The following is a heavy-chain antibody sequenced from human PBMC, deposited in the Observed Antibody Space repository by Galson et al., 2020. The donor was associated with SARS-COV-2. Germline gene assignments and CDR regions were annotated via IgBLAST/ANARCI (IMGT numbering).Heavy chain of an antibody. CDR1: GGSISSNNW. D-gene: IGHD3-16*02. CDR2: IYHTGTT. CDR3: ARDGAGVAAGRGALSS. J-gene: IGHJ5*02. V-gene: IGHV4-4*02. Sequence: SETLSLTCVVSGGSISSNNWWSWVRQPPGKGLAWIGEIYHTGTTNDNPSLESRLIISVDKSKNQFSLRLTSVTAADTAVYYCARDGAGVAAGRGALSSWGQGTLVTVSS.